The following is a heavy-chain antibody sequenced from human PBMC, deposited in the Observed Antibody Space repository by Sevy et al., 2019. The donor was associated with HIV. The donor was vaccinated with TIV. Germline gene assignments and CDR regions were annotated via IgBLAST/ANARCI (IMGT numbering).Heavy chain of an antibody. Sequence: GGSLRLSCAASGFSVSSNYMRWVRQAPGKGLEWVSLIYSSGRTYYGDSVKGRFTISRDDSKNTLYLQMNSVRAEDTALYYCTRVHSGGYPFDYWGQGSLVTVSS. J-gene: IGHJ4*02. CDR3: TRVHSGGYPFDY. CDR2: IYSSGRT. D-gene: IGHD3-22*01. CDR1: GFSVSSNY. V-gene: IGHV3-53*01.